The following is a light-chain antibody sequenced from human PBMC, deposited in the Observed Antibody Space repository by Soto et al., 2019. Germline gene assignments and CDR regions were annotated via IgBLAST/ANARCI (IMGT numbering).Light chain of an antibody. CDR2: GNS. CDR1: SSNIGAGYD. Sequence: QSVLTQPPSVSGAPGQRVTISCTGSSSNIGAGYDVHWYQQLPGTAPKLLIYGNSNRPSGVPDRFSGPKSGTSASLAITGLQAEDEPDYYCQSYDSSLSGVVFGGGTKLTVL. V-gene: IGLV1-40*01. CDR3: QSYDSSLSGVV. J-gene: IGLJ2*01.